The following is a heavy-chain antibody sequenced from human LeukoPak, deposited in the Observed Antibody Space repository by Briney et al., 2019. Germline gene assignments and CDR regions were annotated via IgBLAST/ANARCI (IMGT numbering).Heavy chain of an antibody. CDR1: GFTYRRYS. J-gene: IGHJ4*02. D-gene: IGHD4/OR15-4a*01. CDR3: ASGLYGGVFDN. Sequence: GGSLRLSCVASGFTYRRYSMNWVRQAPGKGLEWVSDISTSSDSTYHIESVRGRFTISRDNSKNTLYLQMNSLRVDDTAVYYCASGLYGGVFDNWGQGTLVTVSS. CDR2: ISTSSDST. V-gene: IGHV3-23*01.